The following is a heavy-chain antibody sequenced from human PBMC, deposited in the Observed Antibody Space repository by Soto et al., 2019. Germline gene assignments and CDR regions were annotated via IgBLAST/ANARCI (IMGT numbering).Heavy chain of an antibody. V-gene: IGHV4-4*02. Sequence: ETLSITCAVSGGSISSSNWWSWVRQPPGKGLEWIGEIYHSGSTNYNPSLKSRVTISVDKSKNQFSLKLSSVTAADTAVYYCARAGRGYCSGGSCYSGLHGMDVWGQGTTVTVSS. D-gene: IGHD2-15*01. CDR3: ARAGRGYCSGGSCYSGLHGMDV. CDR1: GGSISSSNW. CDR2: IYHSGST. J-gene: IGHJ6*02.